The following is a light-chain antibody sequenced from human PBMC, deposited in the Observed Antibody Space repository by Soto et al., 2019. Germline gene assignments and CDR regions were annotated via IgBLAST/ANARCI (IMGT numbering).Light chain of an antibody. CDR1: QSINNW. CDR3: QQYDNYSWT. V-gene: IGKV1-5*01. J-gene: IGKJ1*01. CDR2: DAS. Sequence: IPLTPSPSTLSAYLGYRVTISYRASQSINNWLAWYQQKPRQAPNLLIYDASTLNSGVPSRFNGSRSGTEFTLTIGSLQPDDFATYYCQQYDNYSWTFGQGTKVDIK.